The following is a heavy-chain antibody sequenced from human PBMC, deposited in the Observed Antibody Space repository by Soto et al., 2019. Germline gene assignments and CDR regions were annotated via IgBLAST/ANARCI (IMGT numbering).Heavy chain of an antibody. CDR2: IYYSGRT. D-gene: IGHD4-17*01. V-gene: IGHV4-30-4*01. CDR3: ATRTHDYCGNFRNYYFDY. CDR1: GGSISSGDYY. Sequence: QVQLQESGPGLVKPSQTLSLTCTVSGGSISSGDYYWSWIRQPPGKGLEWIGYIYYSGRTYYNPSLKSRVTITVATAKYQFSLKLSTVTAADTAVYYCATRTHDYCGNFRNYYFDYWGQGTLVTVSS. J-gene: IGHJ4*02.